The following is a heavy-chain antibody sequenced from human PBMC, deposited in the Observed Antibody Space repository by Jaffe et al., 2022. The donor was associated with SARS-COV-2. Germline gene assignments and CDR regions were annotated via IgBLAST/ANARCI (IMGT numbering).Heavy chain of an antibody. Sequence: QVQLVESGGGLVKPGGSLRLSCAASGFTFSTYYMSWIRQAPGKGLEWVSYISTSGSTINYADSVRGRFTISRDNAKMSLYLQMNSLRAEDTAVYYCARVGTIEAAGSSDYWGQGTLVTVSS. V-gene: IGHV3-11*01. CDR2: ISTSGSTI. J-gene: IGHJ4*02. CDR1: GFTFSTYY. CDR3: ARVGTIEAAGSSDY. D-gene: IGHD6-13*01.